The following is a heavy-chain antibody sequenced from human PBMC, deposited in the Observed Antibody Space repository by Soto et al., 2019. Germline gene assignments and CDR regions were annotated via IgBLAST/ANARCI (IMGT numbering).Heavy chain of an antibody. V-gene: IGHV3-30*18. CDR3: AKASRYSGYDYTDY. Sequence: QVQLVESGGGVVQPGRSLRLSCAASGFTFSSYGMHWVRQAPGKGLEWVAVISYDGSNKYYADSVKGRFTISRDNSKNTLYLQITSLIAEDTAVYYSAKASRYSGYDYTDYWGQGTLVTVSS. J-gene: IGHJ4*02. D-gene: IGHD5-12*01. CDR1: GFTFSSYG. CDR2: ISYDGSNK.